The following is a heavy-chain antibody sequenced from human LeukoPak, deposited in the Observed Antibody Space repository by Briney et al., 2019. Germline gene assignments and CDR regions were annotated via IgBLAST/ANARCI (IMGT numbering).Heavy chain of an antibody. CDR3: ARVKYSYGYSDYYMDV. V-gene: IGHV3-23*01. D-gene: IGHD5-18*01. CDR2: ISGSGGST. CDR1: GFTFSNYA. Sequence: GGSLRLSCAASGFTFSNYAMSWVRQAPGKGLEWVSAISGSGGSTYYADSVKGRFTISRDNANNSLYLQMNSLRAEDTAVYYCARVKYSYGYSDYYMDVWGKGTTVTVSS. J-gene: IGHJ6*03.